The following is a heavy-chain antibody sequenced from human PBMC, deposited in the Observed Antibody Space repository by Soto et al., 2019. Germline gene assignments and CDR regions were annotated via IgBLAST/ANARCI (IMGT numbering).Heavy chain of an antibody. CDR1: GGSISSGGYF. CDR2: IFYIGST. D-gene: IGHD2-21*01. CDR3: PRSISS. Sequence: PSDTLSLTCTVSGGSISSGGYFWNWIRQHPGKGLEWIGYIFYIGSTYYNPSLKSRVTISVDTSKNQFSLKLSSVTAADTAVYYCPRSISSWAQGTLVTVS. J-gene: IGHJ5*02. V-gene: IGHV4-31*03.